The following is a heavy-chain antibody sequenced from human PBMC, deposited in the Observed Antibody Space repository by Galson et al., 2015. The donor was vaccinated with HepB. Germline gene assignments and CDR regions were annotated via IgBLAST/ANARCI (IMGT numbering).Heavy chain of an antibody. J-gene: IGHJ5*02. CDR1: GGTFSSYA. Sequence: SVKVSCKASGGTFSSYAISWVRQAPGQGLEWMGGIIPIFGTANYAQKFQGRVTITADESTSTAYMELSSLRSEDTAVYYCATAHITILGVVTNWFDPWGQGTLVTVSS. D-gene: IGHD3-3*01. V-gene: IGHV1-69*13. CDR2: IIPIFGTA. CDR3: ATAHITILGVVTNWFDP.